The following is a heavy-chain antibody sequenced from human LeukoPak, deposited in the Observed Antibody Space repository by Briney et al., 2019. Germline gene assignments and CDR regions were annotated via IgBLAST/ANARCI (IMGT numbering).Heavy chain of an antibody. D-gene: IGHD3-3*01. CDR2: IYYGGST. J-gene: IGHJ4*02. CDR3: ARADITIFGVVIDY. V-gene: IGHV4-61*01. CDR1: GGSVSSGSYY. Sequence: KPSETLSLTCTVSGGSVSSGSYYWSWIRQPPGKGLEWIGYIYYGGSTNYNPSLKSRVTISVDTSKNQFSLKLSSVTAADTAVYYCARADITIFGVVIDYWGQGTLVTVSS.